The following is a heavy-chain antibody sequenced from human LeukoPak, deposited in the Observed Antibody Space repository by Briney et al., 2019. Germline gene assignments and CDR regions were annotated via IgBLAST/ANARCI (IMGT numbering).Heavy chain of an antibody. CDR3: ARDKGPPPNLYSYGPRYYYYGMDV. D-gene: IGHD5-18*01. J-gene: IGHJ6*02. V-gene: IGHV4-31*03. Sequence: MPSQTLSLTCTVSGGSISSGGYYWSWIRQHPGKGLEWIGYIYYSGSTYYNPSLKSRVTISVDKSKNQFSLKLSSVTAADTAVYYCARDKGPPPNLYSYGPRYYYYGMDVWGQGTTVTVSS. CDR2: IYYSGST. CDR1: GGSISSGGYY.